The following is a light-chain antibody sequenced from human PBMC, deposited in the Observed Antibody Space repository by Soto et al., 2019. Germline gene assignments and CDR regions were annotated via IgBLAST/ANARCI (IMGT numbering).Light chain of an antibody. J-gene: IGLJ3*02. V-gene: IGLV2-14*01. CDR1: SSDVGGYNF. Sequence: QLVLTQPASVSGSPGQSITISCTGTSSDVGGYNFVSWYQQHPGKAPKLMIYEVNTRPSGVSNRFSGSKSGNTASLTISGLQAEDEADYYCSSWTSSTTQVLGGGTKLTVL. CDR3: SSWTSSTTQV. CDR2: EVN.